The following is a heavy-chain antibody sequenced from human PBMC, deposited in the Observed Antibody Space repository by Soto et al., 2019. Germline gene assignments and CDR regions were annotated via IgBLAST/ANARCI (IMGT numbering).Heavy chain of an antibody. CDR3: ARHVREGIIAYCGGDCYSV. V-gene: IGHV3-30-3*01. CDR1: GFTFSSYA. Sequence: QVQLVESGGGVVQPGRSLRLSCAASGFTFSSYAMHWVRQAPGKGLEWVAVISYDGSNKYYADSVKGRFTISRDNSKNTLYLQMSSLRAEDTAVSYCARHVREGIIAYCGGDCYSVWGQVTLVTVS. CDR2: ISYDGSNK. J-gene: IGHJ4*02. D-gene: IGHD2-21*02.